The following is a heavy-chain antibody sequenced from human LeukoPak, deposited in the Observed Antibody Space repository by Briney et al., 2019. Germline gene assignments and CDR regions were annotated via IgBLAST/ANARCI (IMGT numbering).Heavy chain of an antibody. CDR3: ARGAARRLDY. J-gene: IGHJ4*02. CDR1: GDSVSSNSAA. V-gene: IGHV6-1*01. Sequence: SQTLSLTCAISGDSVSSNSAAWNWIRQSPSRGLEWLGRTYYRSKWYNGYAGSVKSRITINPDTSKDQFSLQLNSVTPEDTAVHYCARGAARRLDYWGQGTLVTVSS. D-gene: IGHD6-6*01. CDR2: TYYRSKWYN.